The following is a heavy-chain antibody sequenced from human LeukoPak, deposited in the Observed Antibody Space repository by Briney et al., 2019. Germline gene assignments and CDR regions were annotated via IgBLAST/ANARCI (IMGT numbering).Heavy chain of an antibody. V-gene: IGHV3-23*01. CDR2: ISGSGGST. J-gene: IGHJ4*02. Sequence: PGGSLRLSCAASGFTFSSYAMSWVRQAPGKGLEWVSAISGSGGSTYYADSVKGRFTISRDNSKNTLFLQMNSLRAEDTAIYYCAKDMGYCSSATCYGLDYWGQGTLVTVSS. D-gene: IGHD2-2*01. CDR3: AKDMGYCSSATCYGLDY. CDR1: GFTFSSYA.